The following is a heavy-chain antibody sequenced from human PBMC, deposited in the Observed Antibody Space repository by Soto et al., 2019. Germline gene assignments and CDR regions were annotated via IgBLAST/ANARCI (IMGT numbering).Heavy chain of an antibody. CDR2: IIPILGIA. J-gene: IGHJ4*02. D-gene: IGHD2-2*01. CDR3: ARHVVPTANFDY. Sequence: SVKVSCKASGGTFSSYTISWVRQAPGQGLEWMGRIIPILGIANYAQKFQGRVTITADKSTSTAYMELSSLKASDTAIYYCARHVVPTANFDYWGQGTLVTVSS. CDR1: GGTFSSYT. V-gene: IGHV1-69*02.